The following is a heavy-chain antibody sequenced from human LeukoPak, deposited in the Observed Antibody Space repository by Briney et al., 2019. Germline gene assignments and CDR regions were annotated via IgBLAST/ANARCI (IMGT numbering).Heavy chain of an antibody. CDR3: ARSVVPAAIGWFDP. CDR1: GGSISSYY. Sequence: SSETLSLTCTVSGGSISSYYWSWIRQPPGKGLEWIGYIYYSGSTNYNPSLKSRVTISVDTSKNQFSLKLSSVTAADTAVYYCARSVVPAAIGWFDPWGQGTLVTVSS. CDR2: IYYSGST. V-gene: IGHV4-59*01. J-gene: IGHJ5*02. D-gene: IGHD2-2*01.